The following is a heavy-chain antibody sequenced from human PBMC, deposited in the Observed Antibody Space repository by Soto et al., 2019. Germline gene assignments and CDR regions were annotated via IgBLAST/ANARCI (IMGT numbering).Heavy chain of an antibody. CDR3: ARDLRYTNSWYYWFDP. V-gene: IGHV4-59*01. J-gene: IGHJ5*02. Sequence: QVQLQESGPGLVKPSETLSLTCTISGGSINNYYWSWIRQPPGKGLEWIGFIYYSGSTTYHPSIKGRVTITLNRTTNQFSMELRSVPAADTAVYYCARDLRYTNSWYYWFDPWGQGTLVTVSS. CDR2: IYYSGST. D-gene: IGHD6-13*01. CDR1: GGSINNYY.